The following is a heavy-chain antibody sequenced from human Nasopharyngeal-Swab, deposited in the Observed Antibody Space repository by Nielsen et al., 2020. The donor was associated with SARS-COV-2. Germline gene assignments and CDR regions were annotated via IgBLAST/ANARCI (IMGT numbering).Heavy chain of an antibody. CDR3: TRCGGGCYSGRDY. CDR2: IRSKGNTYET. D-gene: IGHD2-15*01. V-gene: IGHV3-73*01. J-gene: IGHJ4*02. CDR1: GFTFSDSA. Sequence: GESLKISCAASGFTFSDSAIHWVRQASGEGLEWVARIRSKGNTYETAYAASVKGRFIIFRDDPTNTAYLQMNSLKTEDTAVYYCTRCGGGCYSGRDYWGQGTLVTVSS.